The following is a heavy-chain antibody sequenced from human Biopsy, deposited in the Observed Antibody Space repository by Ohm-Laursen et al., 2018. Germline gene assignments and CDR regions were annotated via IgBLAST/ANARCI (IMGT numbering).Heavy chain of an antibody. Sequence: SLRLSCAASGFTFSSYWMSWVRQARGKGLEWVANIKEDGSEKHYVDSVKGRFTISRDNAKNSLFLQMNSLTVEDTAVYYCARDGAGSYHDYWGQGTLVTVSS. V-gene: IGHV3-7*03. CDR1: GFTFSSYW. CDR3: ARDGAGSYHDY. CDR2: IKEDGSEK. J-gene: IGHJ4*02. D-gene: IGHD3-10*01.